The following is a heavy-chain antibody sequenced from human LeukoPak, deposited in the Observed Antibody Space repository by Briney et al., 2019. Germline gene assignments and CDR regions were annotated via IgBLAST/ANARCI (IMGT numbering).Heavy chain of an antibody. CDR3: ARDGMAYYYDSSGYFDY. D-gene: IGHD3-22*01. CDR1: GYTFTSYG. J-gene: IGHJ4*02. CDR2: IIPIFGTA. V-gene: IGHV1-69*13. Sequence: ASGTVSCKASGYTFTSYGISWVRQAPGQGLEWMGGIIPIFGTANYAQKFQGRVTITADESTSTAYMELSSLRSEDTAVYYCARDGMAYYYDSSGYFDYWGQGTLVTVSS.